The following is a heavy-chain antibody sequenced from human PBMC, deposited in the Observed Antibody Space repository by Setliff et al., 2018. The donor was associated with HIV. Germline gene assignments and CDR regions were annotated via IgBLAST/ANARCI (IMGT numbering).Heavy chain of an antibody. V-gene: IGHV3-23*01. Sequence: GGSLRLSCEASGISFSSYAMTWVRQAPGKGLQWVSGISDRGGSIYYAESVRGRFTISRDNSKNTLYLQMSSLRVDDTAVYYCATANRMVVVGVSTPGWTLWGQGALVTVSS. J-gene: IGHJ4*02. CDR1: GISFSSYA. CDR2: ISDRGGSI. CDR3: ATANRMVVVGVSTPGWTL. D-gene: IGHD2-21*01.